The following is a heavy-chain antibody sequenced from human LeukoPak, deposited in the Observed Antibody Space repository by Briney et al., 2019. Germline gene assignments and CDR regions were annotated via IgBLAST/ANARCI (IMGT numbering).Heavy chain of an antibody. CDR3: TRVSNYVYYFDY. CDR2: TRNKANSYTT. V-gene: IGHV3-72*01. J-gene: IGHJ4*02. CDR1: GFTFSDHY. D-gene: IGHD4-11*01. Sequence: GGSLSLSCAASGFTFSDHYMDWVRQAPGKGLEWVGRTRNKANSYTTEYAASVKGRFTISRDDSKNSLYLQMNSLKTEDTAVYYCTRVSNYVYYFDYWGQGTLVTVSS.